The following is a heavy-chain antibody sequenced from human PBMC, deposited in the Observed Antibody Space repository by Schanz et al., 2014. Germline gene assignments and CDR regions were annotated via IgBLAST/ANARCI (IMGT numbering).Heavy chain of an antibody. CDR2: INPNSGGT. CDR1: GGTFSSYA. Sequence: QVQLVQSGPEVKKPGASMKVSCLASGGTFSSYAFSWVRQAPGQGLEWMGRINPNSGGTNYAQKFQGRVTMTKDTSINTVYMELSTLTSDDTAVYYCARESVSRTRLFDPWGQGTLVTVSS. D-gene: IGHD3-3*01. J-gene: IGHJ5*02. V-gene: IGHV1-2*06. CDR3: ARESVSRTRLFDP.